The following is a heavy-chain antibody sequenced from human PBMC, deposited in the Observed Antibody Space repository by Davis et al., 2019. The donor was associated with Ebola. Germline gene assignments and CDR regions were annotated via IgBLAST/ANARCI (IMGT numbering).Heavy chain of an antibody. Sequence: SVKVSCKASGGTFSSYAISWVRQAPGQGLEWMGGIIPIFGTANYAQKFQGRVTMTRDTSTSTVYMELSSLRSDDTAVYYCARAGEGGGIQLWGQGTLVTVSS. CDR1: GGTFSSYA. CDR2: IIPIFGTA. D-gene: IGHD5-18*01. V-gene: IGHV1-69*05. CDR3: ARAGEGGGIQL. J-gene: IGHJ4*02.